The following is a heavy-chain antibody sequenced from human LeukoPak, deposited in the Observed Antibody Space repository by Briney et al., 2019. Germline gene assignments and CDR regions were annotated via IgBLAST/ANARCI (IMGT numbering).Heavy chain of an antibody. CDR3: ARDPIGGLYYYYMDV. CDR1: GFTFSSYS. D-gene: IGHD4-23*01. V-gene: IGHV3-21*01. Sequence: GGSLRLSCAASGFTFSSYSMNWVRQAPGKGLEWVSPISSSSSYIYYADSVKGRFTISRDNAKNSLNLQMNSLRAEDTAVYYCARDPIGGLYYYYMDVWGKGTTVTVSS. CDR2: ISSSSSYI. J-gene: IGHJ6*03.